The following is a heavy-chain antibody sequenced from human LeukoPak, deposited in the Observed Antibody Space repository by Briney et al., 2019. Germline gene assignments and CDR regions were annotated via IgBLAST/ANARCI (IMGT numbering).Heavy chain of an antibody. Sequence: SETLSLTCTVSGGSISSSSYYWGWDRQPPGTGMEWIGSIYYSGSTYYNPSLKSRVTISVDTSNNQFSLKLSSVTAADTAVYYCARHGTMVRGVMGTNWFDPWGQGTLVTVSS. D-gene: IGHD3-10*01. CDR3: ARHGTMVRGVMGTNWFDP. CDR2: IYYSGST. J-gene: IGHJ5*02. CDR1: GGSISSSSYY. V-gene: IGHV4-39*01.